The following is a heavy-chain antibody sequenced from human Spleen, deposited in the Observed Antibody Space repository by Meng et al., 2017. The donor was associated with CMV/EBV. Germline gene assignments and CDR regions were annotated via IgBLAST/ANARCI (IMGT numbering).Heavy chain of an antibody. J-gene: IGHJ5*02. CDR1: GGSFSGYY. CDR3: ARGLSSWYNWFDP. Sequence: VELHGWGAGLLKPSETLSLTCAVYGGSFSGYYWGWIRQPPGKGLEWIGEINHSGSTNYNPSLKSRVTISVDTSKNQFSLKLSSVTAADTAVYYCARGLSSWYNWFDPWGQGTLVTVSS. CDR2: INHSGST. D-gene: IGHD6-13*01. V-gene: IGHV4-34*01.